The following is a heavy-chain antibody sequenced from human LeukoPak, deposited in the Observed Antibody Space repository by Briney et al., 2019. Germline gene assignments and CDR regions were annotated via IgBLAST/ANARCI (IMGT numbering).Heavy chain of an antibody. J-gene: IGHJ5*02. V-gene: IGHV1-2*02. CDR2: VNPNSGDT. CDR3: ARDRYSNGVGWFDP. D-gene: IGHD2-8*01. CDR1: GYTFTGYY. Sequence: ASVKVSCKASGYTFTGYYMHWVRQAPGQGLEWMGWVNPNSGDTKYAQKFQGRVTMTRDMSITTLYMELIRLTSDDTAMYYCARDRYSNGVGWFDPWGQGTLVTVSS.